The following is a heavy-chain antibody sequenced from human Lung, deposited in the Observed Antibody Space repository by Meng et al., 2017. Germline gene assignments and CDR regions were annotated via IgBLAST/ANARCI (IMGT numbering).Heavy chain of an antibody. D-gene: IGHD3-16*01. CDR1: GYTFNSYS. J-gene: IGHJ4*02. CDR3: AREKGTGGGDLDY. CDR2: ISAYIGTK. V-gene: IGHV1-18*01. Sequence: QVHLVQSGAEVKQPGASVKVSCKTSGYTFNSYSVSLARPAPGQGLEGMGWISAYIGTKNYAPKFQDRVTMTIDKSTATAYMEMGSLGFDETAKYCCAREKGTGGGDLDYWGQGTLVTVSS.